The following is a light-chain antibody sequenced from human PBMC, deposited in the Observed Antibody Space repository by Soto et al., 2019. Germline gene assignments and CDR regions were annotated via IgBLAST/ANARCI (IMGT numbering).Light chain of an antibody. J-gene: IGKJ5*01. CDR3: QQRNIWPPVT. Sequence: EIVLTQSPVTLSLSPGERATLSCRASQSVSSYLAWYQQKPGQAPRLLIYDASNRATGIPARFSGSGSGTEFNLTISSLQSEDFAVYYCQQRNIWPPVTFGQGTRLEIK. V-gene: IGKV3-11*01. CDR1: QSVSSY. CDR2: DAS.